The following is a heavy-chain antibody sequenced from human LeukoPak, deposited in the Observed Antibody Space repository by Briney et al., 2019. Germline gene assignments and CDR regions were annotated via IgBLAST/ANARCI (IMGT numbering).Heavy chain of an antibody. D-gene: IGHD3-16*02. CDR2: ISGSGDNT. J-gene: IGHJ4*02. Sequence: GGSLRLSCAASGFTFTYYAMSWVRQAPGKGLEWVSAISGSGDNTYYADSVKGRFTVSRDSSKNTLYLQMNSLRAEDTAVYHCAKDTNDYVWGSYRSVWGQGTLVTVSS. CDR1: GFTFTYYA. V-gene: IGHV3-23*01. CDR3: AKDTNDYVWGSYRSV.